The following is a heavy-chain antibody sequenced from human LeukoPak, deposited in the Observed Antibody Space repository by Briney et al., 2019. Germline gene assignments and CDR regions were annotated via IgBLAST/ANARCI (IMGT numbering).Heavy chain of an antibody. D-gene: IGHD2-2*01. V-gene: IGHV4-39*01. Sequence: PSETLSLPCTVSGGSISSSSYYWGWIRQPPGKGLEWNGSIYYSGSTYYSPSLKCRDTISVDTSKNQFSLKLSSVTAADTAVYYCARRGQYCSSTSCYPFDCWGQGTLVTVPS. J-gene: IGHJ4*02. CDR2: IYYSGST. CDR3: ARRGQYCSSTSCYPFDC. CDR1: GGSISSSSYY.